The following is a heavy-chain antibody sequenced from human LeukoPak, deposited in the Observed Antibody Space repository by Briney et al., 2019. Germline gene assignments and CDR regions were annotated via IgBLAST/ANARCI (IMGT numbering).Heavy chain of an antibody. V-gene: IGHV4-59*12. D-gene: IGHD1-26*01. CDR3: ARDRGSLDWYFDL. Sequence: SETLSLTCTVSGGSISSYYWSWIRQPPGKGLEWIGYIYHSGSTYYNPSLKSRVTISVDRSKNQFSLKLSSVTAADTAVYYCARDRGSLDWYFDLWGRGTLVTVSS. J-gene: IGHJ2*01. CDR2: IYHSGST. CDR1: GGSISSYY.